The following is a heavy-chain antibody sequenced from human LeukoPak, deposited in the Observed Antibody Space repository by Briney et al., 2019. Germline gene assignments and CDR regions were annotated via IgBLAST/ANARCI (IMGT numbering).Heavy chain of an antibody. CDR3: AKGHFASSSFFDY. CDR1: KFNFA. Sequence: PGGSLRLSCAASKFNFAMSWVRQTAHKRLEWVSAISGSGDATFYTDSVKGRFTISRDNSKNTLYLQMNNLRAEDTGVYYCAKGHFASSSFFDYWGQGPLVTVSS. D-gene: IGHD6-6*01. CDR2: ISGSGDAT. J-gene: IGHJ4*02. V-gene: IGHV3-23*01.